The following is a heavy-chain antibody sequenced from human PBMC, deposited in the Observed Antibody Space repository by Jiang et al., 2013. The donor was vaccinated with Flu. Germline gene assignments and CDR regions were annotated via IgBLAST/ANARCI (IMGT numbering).Heavy chain of an antibody. J-gene: IGHJ3*02. CDR3: ARKMATWGGAFDI. V-gene: IGHV1-69*01. Sequence: YAQKFQGRVTITADESTSTAYMELSSLRSEDTAVYYCARKMATWGGAFDIWGQGTMVTVSS. D-gene: IGHD5-24*01.